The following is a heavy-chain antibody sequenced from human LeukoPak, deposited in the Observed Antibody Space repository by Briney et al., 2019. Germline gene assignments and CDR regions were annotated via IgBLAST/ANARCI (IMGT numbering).Heavy chain of an antibody. CDR1: GFTFSSYS. CDR2: ISSSSSYI. V-gene: IGHV3-21*01. D-gene: IGHD3-10*01. J-gene: IGHJ4*02. Sequence: PGGSLRLSCAASGFTFSSYSLNWVRQAPGKGLEWVSSISSSSSYIYYADSGKGRFTISRDNAKNSLYLQMNSLRAEDTAVYYCASRSYGGEDYWGQGTLVTVSS. CDR3: ASRSYGGEDY.